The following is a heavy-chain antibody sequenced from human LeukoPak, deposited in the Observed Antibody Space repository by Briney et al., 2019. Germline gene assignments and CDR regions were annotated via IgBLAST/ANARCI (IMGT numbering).Heavy chain of an antibody. CDR3: ARAVLAASRGNYDFWSGYYASRGAPYYYYGMDV. J-gene: IGHJ6*02. CDR1: GFTFSSYA. CDR2: ISYDGSNK. V-gene: IGHV3-30-3*01. Sequence: AGGSLRLSCAASGFTFSSYAMHWVRQAPGKGLEWVAVISYDGSNKYYADSVKGRFTISRDNSKNTLYLQMNSLRAEDTAVYYCARAVLAASRGNYDFWSGYYASRGAPYYYYGMDVWGQGTTVTVSS. D-gene: IGHD3-3*01.